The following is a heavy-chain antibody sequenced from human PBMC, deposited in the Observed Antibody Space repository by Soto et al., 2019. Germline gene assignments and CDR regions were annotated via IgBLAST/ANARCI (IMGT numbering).Heavy chain of an antibody. V-gene: IGHV3-7*01. J-gene: IGHJ6*02. CDR1: GFTFSNYW. Sequence: GGSLRLSCAVSGFTFSNYWMMWVRQAPGKGLEWVANIKKDGNEKYYVDSVKGRFTISRDNAKNSLYLQMNTLRADDTAVYYCARDPSGWPPAFSFYSMDVWGQGTTVTVSS. CDR2: IKKDGNEK. CDR3: ARDPSGWPPAFSFYSMDV. D-gene: IGHD6-19*01.